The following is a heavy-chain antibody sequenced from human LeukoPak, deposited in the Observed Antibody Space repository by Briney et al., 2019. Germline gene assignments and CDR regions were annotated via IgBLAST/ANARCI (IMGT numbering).Heavy chain of an antibody. Sequence: PSETLSLTCTVSGGSISSYYWSWIRQPPGEGVEWIGYIYYSGSTNYNPSLKSRVTISVDTSKNQFSLKLSSVTAADTAVYYCAREVEMLGHGKWFDPWGQGTLVTVSS. D-gene: IGHD5-24*01. CDR3: AREVEMLGHGKWFDP. CDR2: IYYSGST. V-gene: IGHV4-59*01. J-gene: IGHJ5*02. CDR1: GGSISSYY.